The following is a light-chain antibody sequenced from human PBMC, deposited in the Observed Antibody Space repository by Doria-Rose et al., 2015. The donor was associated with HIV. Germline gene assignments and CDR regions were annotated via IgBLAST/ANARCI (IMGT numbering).Light chain of an antibody. CDR3: CSYAGSSTFLV. V-gene: IGLV2-23*02. J-gene: IGLJ2*01. CDR1: SSDVGGYNY. CDR2: DVS. Sequence: TQPASVSGSPGQSITISCTGTSSDVGGYNYVSWYQQHPGKAPKLMIYDVSKRPSGVSNRFSGSKSGNTASLTISRLQAEDEADYYCCSYAGSSTFLVFGGGTKLTVL.